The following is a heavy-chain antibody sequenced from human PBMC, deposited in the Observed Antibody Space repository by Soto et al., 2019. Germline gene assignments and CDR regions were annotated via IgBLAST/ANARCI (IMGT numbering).Heavy chain of an antibody. CDR1: GGTFSSYA. Sequence: SVKVSCKASGGTFSSYAISWVRQAPGQGLEWMGGIIPIFGTANYAQKFQGRVTITADESTSTAYMELSSLRSEDTAVYYCASPKFRFWQQLDPWGQGTLVTVSS. CDR3: ASPKFRFWQQLDP. J-gene: IGHJ5*02. CDR2: IIPIFGTA. V-gene: IGHV1-69*13. D-gene: IGHD3-3*01.